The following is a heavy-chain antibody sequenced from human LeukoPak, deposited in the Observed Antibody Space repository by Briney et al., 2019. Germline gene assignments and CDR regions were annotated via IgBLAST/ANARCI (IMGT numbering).Heavy chain of an antibody. D-gene: IGHD6-19*01. Sequence: PSETLSLTCAVSGYSISSGYHWGWIRQPPGKGLEWIGSIHRSGNTYYNPSLKSRLTISVDTSKNQFSLKLSSVTAADTAVYYCARGAVAGTEGFDYWGQGTLVTVSS. J-gene: IGHJ4*02. CDR3: ARGAVAGTEGFDY. V-gene: IGHV4-38-2*01. CDR2: IHRSGNT. CDR1: GYSISSGYH.